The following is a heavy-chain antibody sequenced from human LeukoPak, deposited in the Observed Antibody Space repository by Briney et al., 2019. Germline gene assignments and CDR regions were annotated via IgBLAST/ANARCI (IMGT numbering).Heavy chain of an antibody. Sequence: PSETLSLTCTVSGDFFSSSSYYWGWIRQPPGKGLEWIGNIHYSGNSYYNPSLKSRVTISVDTSKNQFSLKLSSVTAADTAVYYCAGGSGSWYSFGYWGQGTLVTVSS. D-gene: IGHD6-13*01. V-gene: IGHV4-39*01. CDR1: GDFFSSSSYY. J-gene: IGHJ4*02. CDR3: AGGSGSWYSFGY. CDR2: IHYSGNS.